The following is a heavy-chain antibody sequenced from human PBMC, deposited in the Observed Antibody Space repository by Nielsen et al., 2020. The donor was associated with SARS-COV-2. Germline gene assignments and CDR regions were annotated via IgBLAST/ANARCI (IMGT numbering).Heavy chain of an antibody. CDR3: ARDRAYYYGSGLGWFDP. CDR2: IGTAGDT. Sequence: GESLKISCAASGFTFSSYDMHWVRQATGKGLEWVSAIGTAGDTYYPGSVKGRFTISRENAKNSLYLQMNSLRAEDTAVYYCARDRAYYYGSGLGWFDPWGQGTLVTVSS. J-gene: IGHJ5*02. D-gene: IGHD3-10*01. CDR1: GFTFSSYD. V-gene: IGHV3-13*04.